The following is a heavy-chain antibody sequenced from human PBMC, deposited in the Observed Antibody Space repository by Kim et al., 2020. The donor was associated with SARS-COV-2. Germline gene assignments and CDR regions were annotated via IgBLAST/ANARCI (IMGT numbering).Heavy chain of an antibody. D-gene: IGHD6-13*01. CDR3: ASVAAAGTFSFSY. V-gene: IGHV1-69*02. Sequence: YAQKLQGRVTLTADKSTSTAYMELSSLRSEDTAVYYCASVAAAGTFSFSYWGQGTLVTVSS. J-gene: IGHJ4*02.